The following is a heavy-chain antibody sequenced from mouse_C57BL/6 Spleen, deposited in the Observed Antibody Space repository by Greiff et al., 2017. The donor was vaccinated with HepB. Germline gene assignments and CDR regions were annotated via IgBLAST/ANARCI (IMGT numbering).Heavy chain of an antibody. V-gene: IGHV1-82*01. D-gene: IGHD2-2*01. CDR3: ARKGVTTKGFAY. J-gene: IGHJ3*01. CDR2: IYPGDGDT. Sequence: VQVVESGPELVKPGASVKISCKASGYAFSSSWMNWVKQRPGKGLEWIGRIYPGDGDTNYNGKFKGKATLTADKSSSTAYMQLSSLTSEDSAVYFCARKGVTTKGFAYWGQGTLVTVSA. CDR1: GYAFSSSW.